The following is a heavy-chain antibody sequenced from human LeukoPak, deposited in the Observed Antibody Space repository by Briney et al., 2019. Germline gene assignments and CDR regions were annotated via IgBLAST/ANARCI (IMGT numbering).Heavy chain of an antibody. J-gene: IGHJ5*02. V-gene: IGHV1-2*06. CDR1: GYTFTGYY. CDR3: ARAPHSGRGFDP. CDR2: INPNSGGT. Sequence: ASVKVSCKASGYTFTGYYMHWVRQAPGQGLEWMGRINPNSGGTNYAQKFQGRVTMTRDTSISTAYMELSRLRSDDTAVYYCARAPHSGRGFDPWGQGTLVTVSS. D-gene: IGHD1-26*01.